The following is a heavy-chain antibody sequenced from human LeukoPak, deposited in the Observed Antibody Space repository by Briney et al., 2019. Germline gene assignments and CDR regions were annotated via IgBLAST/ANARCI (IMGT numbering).Heavy chain of an antibody. CDR2: IYYSGST. J-gene: IGHJ4*02. CDR3: ARVDYVWGSHRYGFDY. CDR1: GSSISSYY. Sequence: SETLSLTCTVSGSSISSYYWSWIRQPPGKGLEWIGYIYYSGSTYYNPSLKSRVTISVDTSKNQFSLKLSSLSAADTAVYYCARVDYVWGSHRYGFDYWGQGTLVTVSS. D-gene: IGHD3-16*02. V-gene: IGHV4-59*01.